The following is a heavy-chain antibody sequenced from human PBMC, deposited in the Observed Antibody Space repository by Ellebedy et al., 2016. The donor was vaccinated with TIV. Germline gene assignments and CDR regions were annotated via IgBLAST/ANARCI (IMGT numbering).Heavy chain of an antibody. CDR3: ARDGSSGWDVKYFFDP. D-gene: IGHD6-19*01. J-gene: IGHJ5*02. CDR1: GYSFTGSY. CDR2: INPNSGGT. V-gene: IGHV1-2*02. Sequence: AASVKVSCKASGYSFTGSYIHWVRQAPGHGPEWLGWINPNSGGTHFSQRFQGRVTLTRDTSINTADMDLSRLTSDDTAIYYGARDGSSGWDVKYFFDPWGQGTLVTVSS.